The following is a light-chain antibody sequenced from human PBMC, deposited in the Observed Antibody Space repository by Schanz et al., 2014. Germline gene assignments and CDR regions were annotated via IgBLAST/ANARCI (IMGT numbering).Light chain of an antibody. CDR1: SSNIGAGYD. Sequence: QSVLTQPPSVSGAPGQRVTISCTGSSSNIGAGYDVHWYQQLPGTAPKLLIYDNNNRPSGIPDRFSGSKSGTSATLGITGLQTGDEADYYCGTWDSSLSAGVFGGGTKLTVL. CDR3: GTWDSSLSAGV. CDR2: DNN. J-gene: IGLJ3*02. V-gene: IGLV1-51*01.